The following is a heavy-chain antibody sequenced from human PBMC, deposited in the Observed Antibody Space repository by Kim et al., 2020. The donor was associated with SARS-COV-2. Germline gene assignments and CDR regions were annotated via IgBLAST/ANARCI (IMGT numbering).Heavy chain of an antibody. Sequence: SVKVSCKASGFTFTSSAVQWVRQARGQRLEWIGWIVVGSGNTNYAQKFQERVTITRDMSTSTAYMELSSLRSEDTAVYYCAADLGEMAHMGVDYWGQGTLVTVSS. CDR1: GFTFTSSA. CDR3: AADLGEMAHMGVDY. D-gene: IGHD1-26*01. V-gene: IGHV1-58*01. CDR2: IVVGSGNT. J-gene: IGHJ4*02.